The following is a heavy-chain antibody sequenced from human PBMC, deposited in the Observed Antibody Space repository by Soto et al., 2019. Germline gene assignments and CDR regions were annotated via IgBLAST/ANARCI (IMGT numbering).Heavy chain of an antibody. CDR3: ARDGTTVDFYYYYYYMDV. D-gene: IGHD1-7*01. V-gene: IGHV3-33*01. J-gene: IGHJ6*03. CDR2: IWYDGSNK. CDR1: GFTFSSYG. Sequence: QVQLVESGGGVVQPGRSLRLSCAASGFTFSSYGMHWVRQAPGKGLEWVAVIWYDGSNKYYADSVKGRFTISRDNSKNTLYLQMNSLRAEDTAVYYCARDGTTVDFYYYYYYMDVWGKGTTVTVSS.